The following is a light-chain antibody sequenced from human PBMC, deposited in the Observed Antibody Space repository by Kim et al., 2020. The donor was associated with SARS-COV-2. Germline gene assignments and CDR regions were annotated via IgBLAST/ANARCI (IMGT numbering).Light chain of an antibody. CDR1: QSVLYSSNNKNY. Sequence: DIVMTQSPDSLAVSLGERATINCKSSQSVLYSSNNKNYLAWYQQKPGQPPKLLIYWASIRESGVPDRFSGSGSGTDFTLTISSLQAEDVAVYYCQQHYATPVTFGQGTKLAI. CDR2: WAS. J-gene: IGKJ2*01. CDR3: QQHYATPVT. V-gene: IGKV4-1*01.